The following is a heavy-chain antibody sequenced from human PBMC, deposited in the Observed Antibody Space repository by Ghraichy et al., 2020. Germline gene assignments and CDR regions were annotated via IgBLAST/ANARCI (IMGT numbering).Heavy chain of an antibody. D-gene: IGHD3-10*01. CDR1: SGSVSSGSYY. V-gene: IGHV4-61*01. Sequence: SETLSLTCTVSSGSVSSGSYYWSWIRQPPGKELEWIGYIYYSGITKYNPSLKSRVTISVDTSKNQFSLKLTSVTAADAAVYYCARDIGYGSGSYYMNYWGQGTLVTVSS. CDR2: IYYSGIT. CDR3: ARDIGYGSGSYYMNY. J-gene: IGHJ4*02.